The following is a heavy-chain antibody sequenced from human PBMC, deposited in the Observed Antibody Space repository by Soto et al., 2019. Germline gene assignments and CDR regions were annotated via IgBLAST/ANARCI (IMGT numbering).Heavy chain of an antibody. V-gene: IGHV1-46*01. CDR1: GYTFADYS. CDR3: TRLSRVTFIVN. Sequence: QVQLVQSGAEVKGPGTSVKVSCQTSGYTFADYSIHWVRQAPGQGLEYMGKVDPGTGTSGSTEKLQGRLSMTSDASTATVYMELNNLRSEDTAVYYCTRLSRVTFIVNWGQGTLVTVSS. J-gene: IGHJ4*02. D-gene: IGHD3-16*02. CDR2: VDPGTGTS.